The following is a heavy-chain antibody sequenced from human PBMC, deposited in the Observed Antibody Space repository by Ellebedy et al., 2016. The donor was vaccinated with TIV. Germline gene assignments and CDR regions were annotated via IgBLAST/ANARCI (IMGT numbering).Heavy chain of an antibody. J-gene: IGHJ4*02. Sequence: GESLKISCAGSGIVFSGYSMNWVRQAPGKGLEWVSAKSDSSRYIFYADSVRGRFTISRDNAKNSLYLQVNSLRVEDTAVYYCSRVYGSGQSDYWGQGTLVTVSS. CDR3: SRVYGSGQSDY. CDR1: GIVFSGYS. CDR2: KSDSSRYI. D-gene: IGHD6-19*01. V-gene: IGHV3-21*06.